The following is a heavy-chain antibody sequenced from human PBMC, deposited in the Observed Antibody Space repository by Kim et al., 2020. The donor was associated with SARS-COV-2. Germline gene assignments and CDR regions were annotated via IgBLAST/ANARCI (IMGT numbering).Heavy chain of an antibody. J-gene: IGHJ4*02. D-gene: IGHD4-17*01. Sequence: YNPSLKSRVTISEDTSKNQFSLKLSAVTAADTAVYYCASHGSTKHGGRHYWGQGTLVTVSS. CDR3: ASHGSTKHGGRHY. V-gene: IGHV4-34*01.